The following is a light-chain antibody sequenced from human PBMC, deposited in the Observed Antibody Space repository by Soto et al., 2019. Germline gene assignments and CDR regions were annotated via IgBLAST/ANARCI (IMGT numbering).Light chain of an antibody. CDR1: SSNIGAGYH. Sequence: QSVLTQPPSVSGAPGQRVTISCTGSSSNIGAGYHVHWYQHLPGTAPKLLIYDNNNRPSGVPDRFSGSRSGTSASLAITGLQAEVEADYYCQSYDSSLSSYVFGTGTKLTVL. CDR2: DNN. J-gene: IGLJ1*01. CDR3: QSYDSSLSSYV. V-gene: IGLV1-40*01.